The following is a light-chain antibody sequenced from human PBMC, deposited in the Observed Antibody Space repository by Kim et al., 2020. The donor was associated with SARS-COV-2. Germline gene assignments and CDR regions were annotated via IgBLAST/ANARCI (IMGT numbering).Light chain of an antibody. CDR2: SAF. CDR1: QGISSN. Sequence: IQLTQSPSSLSASVGDTVTITCRASQGISSNLAWYQQRPGKAPILLIYSAFTLHSGVPSRFSDSGSGTDFTLTITSLQPEDFATYHCQQHHSFPLTFGGGTKVDIK. J-gene: IGKJ4*01. CDR3: QQHHSFPLT. V-gene: IGKV1-9*01.